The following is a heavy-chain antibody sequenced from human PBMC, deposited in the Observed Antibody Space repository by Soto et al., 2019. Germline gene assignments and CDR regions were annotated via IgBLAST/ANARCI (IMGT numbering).Heavy chain of an antibody. Sequence: SETLSLTCTVSGGSITSSRYYWAWIRQPPGKGLEWIGTIYYGGSTYYNTSLKSRVTISVDTSKNQFSLKLSSVTAADTAVYFCACMEPHSDFWSANYYFAYWGQGTLVTVSS. D-gene: IGHD3-3*01. CDR2: IYYGGST. CDR1: GGSITSSRYY. J-gene: IGHJ4*01. CDR3: ACMEPHSDFWSANYYFAY. V-gene: IGHV4-39*01.